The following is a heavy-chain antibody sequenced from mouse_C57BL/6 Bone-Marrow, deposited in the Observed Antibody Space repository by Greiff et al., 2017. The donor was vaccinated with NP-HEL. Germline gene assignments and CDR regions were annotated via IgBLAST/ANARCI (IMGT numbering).Heavy chain of an antibody. CDR3: ARKPFTTVVANHFVDY. CDR2: IDPNSGGT. D-gene: IGHD1-1*01. V-gene: IGHV1-72*01. CDR1: GYTFTSYW. Sequence: QVQLQQPGAELVKPGASVKLSCKASGYTFTSYWMHWVKQRPGRGLEWIGRIDPNSGGTKYNEKFKSKATLTVDKPSSTAYMQLSSLTTEDDAVNYCARKPFTTVVANHFVDYWGQGTTLTVSS. J-gene: IGHJ2*01.